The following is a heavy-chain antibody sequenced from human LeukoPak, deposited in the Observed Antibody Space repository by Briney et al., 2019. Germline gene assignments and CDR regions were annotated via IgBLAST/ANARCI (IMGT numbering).Heavy chain of an antibody. CDR2: MNPNSGNT. CDR3: ARGSIGVGPPGGYMDV. CDR1: GYTFTSYD. V-gene: IGHV1-8*01. J-gene: IGHJ6*03. Sequence: GASVKVSCKASGYTFTSYDINWVRQATGQGLEWMGWMNPNSGNTGYAQKFQGRVTMTRNTSISTAYMELSSLRSEDTAVYYCARGSIGVGPPGGYMDVWGKGTTVTISS. D-gene: IGHD2-15*01.